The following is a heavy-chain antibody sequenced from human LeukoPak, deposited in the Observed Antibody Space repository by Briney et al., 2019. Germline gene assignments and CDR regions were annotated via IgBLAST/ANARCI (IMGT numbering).Heavy chain of an antibody. CDR2: ITPDGSEK. J-gene: IGHJ4*02. V-gene: IGHV3-7*01. Sequence: GGSLRLSCAASGITFSDHWTSWVRQAPGKGLEWVANITPDGSEKNYVDSVKGRFTISRDNAENSLFLQMSSLKVEDTAVYYCTSSHGDSYFEYWGQGTLVTVSS. CDR1: GITFSDHW. CDR3: TSSHGDSYFEY. D-gene: IGHD2-21*01.